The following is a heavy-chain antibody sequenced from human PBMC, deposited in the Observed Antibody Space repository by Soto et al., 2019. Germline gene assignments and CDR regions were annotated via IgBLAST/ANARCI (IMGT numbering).Heavy chain of an antibody. D-gene: IGHD6-6*01. CDR3: ARVEVSCSSSTDYHYYMDV. CDR2: MNPNSGNT. Sequence: GASVKVSCKASGYTFTSYDINWVRQATGQGLEWMGWMNPNSGNTGYAQKFQGRVTMTRNTSISTAYMELSSLRSEDTAVYYCARVEVSCSSSTDYHYYMDVWGKGSTVPV. CDR1: GYTFTSYD. V-gene: IGHV1-8*01. J-gene: IGHJ6*03.